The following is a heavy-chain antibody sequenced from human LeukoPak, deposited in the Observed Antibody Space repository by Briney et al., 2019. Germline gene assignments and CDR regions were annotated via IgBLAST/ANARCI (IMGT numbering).Heavy chain of an antibody. CDR2: IWYDGSNK. D-gene: IGHD3-22*01. V-gene: IGHV3-33*01. CDR3: ARDRFDDSSGYYPGNDAFDI. J-gene: IGHJ3*02. CDR1: GFTFSSYG. Sequence: GGSLRLSCAASGFTFSSYGMHWVRQAPGKGLEWVAVIWYDGSNKHYADSVKGRFTISRDNSKNTLYLQMNSLRAEDTAVYYCARDRFDDSSGYYPGNDAFDIWGQGTMVTVSS.